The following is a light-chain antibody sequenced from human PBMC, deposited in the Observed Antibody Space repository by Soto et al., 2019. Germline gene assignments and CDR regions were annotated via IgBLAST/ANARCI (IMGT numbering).Light chain of an antibody. J-gene: IGKJ2*01. CDR1: QSITTW. CDR3: QQYNSYPYT. Sequence: DIQMTQSPSTLSAFVGDRVTITCRASQSITTWLAWYQQKPGKAPKVLIYKASSLESGVPSRFSGSGSGTEFTLTISSVQADDSATYCCQQYNSYPYTFGQGTKLEIK. CDR2: KAS. V-gene: IGKV1-5*03.